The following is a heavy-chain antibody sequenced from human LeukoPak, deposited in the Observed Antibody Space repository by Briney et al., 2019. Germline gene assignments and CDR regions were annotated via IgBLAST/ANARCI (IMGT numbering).Heavy chain of an antibody. D-gene: IGHD3-3*01. CDR1: GFTFSSYS. Sequence: GGSLRLSCAASGFTFSSYSMNWVRQAPGKGLEWVSYISSSSSTIYYADSVKGRFTISRDNAKNSLYLQMNSLRAEDTAVYYCARSSDFWSGYLDYFDYWGQGTLVTVSS. CDR2: ISSSSSTI. CDR3: ARSSDFWSGYLDYFDY. V-gene: IGHV3-48*01. J-gene: IGHJ4*02.